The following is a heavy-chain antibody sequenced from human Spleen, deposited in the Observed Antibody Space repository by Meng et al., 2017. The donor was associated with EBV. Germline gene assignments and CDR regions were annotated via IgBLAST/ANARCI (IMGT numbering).Heavy chain of an antibody. V-gene: IGHV4-34*01. CDR2: INQCGSI. J-gene: IGHJ4*02. D-gene: IGHD1-26*01. CDR1: GGSFSSYY. Sequence: QVQLQQWGAGLLKPSETLSLTCAVSGGSFSSYYWSWIRQPPGKGLEWIGEINQCGSIYYNPSLMGRVTISGDTSRNQFSLKLISVTAADTAVYYCARGPYYEWGQGTLVTVSS. CDR3: ARGPYYE.